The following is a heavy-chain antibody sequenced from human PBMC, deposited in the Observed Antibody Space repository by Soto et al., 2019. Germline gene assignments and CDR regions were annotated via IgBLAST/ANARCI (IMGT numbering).Heavy chain of an antibody. CDR2: FDPTGFET. D-gene: IGHD6-19*01. CDR3: AYSSGWWAMDV. J-gene: IGHJ6*04. Sequence: QVQLVQSGAEVREPGASVKISCKASGYTLTKYYTHWVRRAPGQGLEWVGIFDPTGFETNTAQNFRGRATLTRDTSTATAFLELSSLRSDDTAVYYCAYSSGWWAMDVWGEGTTVIVSS. CDR1: GYTLTKYY. V-gene: IGHV1-46*03.